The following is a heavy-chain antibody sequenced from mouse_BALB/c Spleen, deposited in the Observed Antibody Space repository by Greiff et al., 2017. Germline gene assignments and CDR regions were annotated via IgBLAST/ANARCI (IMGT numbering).Heavy chain of an antibody. Sequence: VQLKESGAELVRPGASVTLSCKASGYTFTDYEMHWVKQTPVHGLEWIGAIDPETGGTAYNQKFKGKATLTADKSSSTAYMELRSLTSEDSAVYYCSAPDNARDYWGQGTSVTVSS. V-gene: IGHV1-15*01. CDR2: IDPETGGT. CDR3: SAPDNARDY. J-gene: IGHJ4*01. CDR1: GYTFTDYE. D-gene: IGHD3-3*01.